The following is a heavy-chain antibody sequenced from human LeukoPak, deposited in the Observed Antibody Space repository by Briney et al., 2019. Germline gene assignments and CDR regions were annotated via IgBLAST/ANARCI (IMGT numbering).Heavy chain of an antibody. CDR1: GRSLSGYY. CDR2: INHSGST. J-gene: IGHJ4*02. V-gene: IGHV4-34*01. D-gene: IGHD2-15*01. Sequence: PSETLSLTCAVYGRSLSGYYWSWIRQPPGKGLEWIREINHSGSTNYNPSLKSRVTISVDTSKNQFSLKLSSVTAADTGVYYCARGRSILAYWGQGTLVTVSS. CDR3: ARGRSILAY.